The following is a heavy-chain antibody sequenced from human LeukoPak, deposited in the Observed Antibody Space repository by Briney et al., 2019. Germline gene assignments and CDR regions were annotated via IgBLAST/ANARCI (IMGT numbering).Heavy chain of an antibody. CDR2: INPNSGGT. CDR3: ARDSGRYCSSTSCYGSYYYYYYMDV. D-gene: IGHD2-2*01. V-gene: IGHV1-2*02. J-gene: IGHJ6*03. Sequence: ASVKVSCKASGYTFTGYYIHWVRQAPGQGLEWMGWINPNSGGTNYAQKFQGRVTMTRDTSISTAYMELSRLRSDDTAVYYCARDSGRYCSSTSCYGSYYYYYYMDVWGKGTTVTVSS. CDR1: GYTFTGYY.